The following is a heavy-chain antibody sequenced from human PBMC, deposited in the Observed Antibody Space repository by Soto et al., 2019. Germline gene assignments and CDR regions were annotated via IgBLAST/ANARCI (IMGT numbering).Heavy chain of an antibody. Sequence: QVQLQESGPGLVKPSETLSLTCTVSGGSISSYYWSWIRQPPGKGLEWIGYIYYSGSTNYNPSLQSRVTISVDTSKNQFSLKLSSVTAADTAVYYCAIPGQDSSSWHLDYWGQGTLVTVSS. D-gene: IGHD6-13*01. CDR2: IYYSGST. CDR1: GGSISSYY. V-gene: IGHV4-59*01. CDR3: AIPGQDSSSWHLDY. J-gene: IGHJ4*02.